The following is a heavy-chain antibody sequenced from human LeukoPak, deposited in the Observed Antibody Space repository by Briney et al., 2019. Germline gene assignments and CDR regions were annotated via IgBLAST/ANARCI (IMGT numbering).Heavy chain of an antibody. V-gene: IGHV4-59*01. CDR1: GASISSYY. CDR3: ATGDDGGDFDY. CDR2: IYYSGST. Sequence: PSETLSLTCTVSGASISSYYWNWIRQPPGKGLEWIGFIYYSGSTNYNPSLKSRVTISVDTSKNQFSLKLSSVTAADTAVYYCATGDDGGDFDYWGQGSLVIVSS. D-gene: IGHD3-16*01. J-gene: IGHJ4*02.